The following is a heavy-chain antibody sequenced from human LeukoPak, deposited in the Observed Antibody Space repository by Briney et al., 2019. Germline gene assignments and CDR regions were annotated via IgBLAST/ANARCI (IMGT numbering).Heavy chain of an antibody. Sequence: SETLSLTCTVSGGSISGYYWTWIRQPAGKGLEWIGRIYTSGSTNYNPSLKSRVTMSVDTSRNQFSLKLSSVTAADTAVYYCARLEHDYGDPGGAFDVWGQGTLVTVFS. CDR2: IYTSGST. CDR3: ARLEHDYGDPGGAFDV. D-gene: IGHD4-17*01. CDR1: GGSISGYY. J-gene: IGHJ3*01. V-gene: IGHV4-4*07.